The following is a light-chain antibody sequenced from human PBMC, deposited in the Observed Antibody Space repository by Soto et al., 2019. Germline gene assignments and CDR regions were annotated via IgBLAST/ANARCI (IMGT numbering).Light chain of an antibody. Sequence: DIRMTQPPSSLSASVGDRVTIACRASQSIDTHLNWYQQHPGKAPNALIYEASNLQSGVPSRFSGSGSGTDFTLPISGLQPDDSATYYCQQTYSPPATFGQGTKVEIK. J-gene: IGKJ1*01. V-gene: IGKV1-39*01. CDR3: QQTYSPPAT. CDR2: EAS. CDR1: QSIDTH.